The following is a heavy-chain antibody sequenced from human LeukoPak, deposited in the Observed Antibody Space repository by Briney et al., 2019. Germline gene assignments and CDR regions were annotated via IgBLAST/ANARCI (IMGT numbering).Heavy chain of an antibody. Sequence: SETLSLTCAVSGGSFSGYYWSWIRQPPGKGLEWIGEINHSGSTNYNPSLKSRVTISVDTSKNQFSLKLSSVTAADTAVYYCARYRGYSYGPVDYFDYWGQGTLVTVSS. CDR1: GGSFSGYY. CDR2: INHSGST. J-gene: IGHJ4*02. D-gene: IGHD5-18*01. CDR3: ARYRGYSYGPVDYFDY. V-gene: IGHV4-34*01.